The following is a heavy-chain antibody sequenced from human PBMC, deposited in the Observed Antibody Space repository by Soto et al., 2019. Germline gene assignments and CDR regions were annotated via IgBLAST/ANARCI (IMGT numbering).Heavy chain of an antibody. CDR1: GFTFSSYG. V-gene: IGHV3-30*18. J-gene: IGHJ4*02. Sequence: GSLRLSCAASGFTFSSYGMHWVRQAPGKGLEWVAVISYDGSNKYYADSVKGRFTISRDNSKNTLYLQMNSLRAEDTAVYYCAKDRSYYDSSGTFEYWGQGTLVTVSS. D-gene: IGHD3-22*01. CDR2: ISYDGSNK. CDR3: AKDRSYYDSSGTFEY.